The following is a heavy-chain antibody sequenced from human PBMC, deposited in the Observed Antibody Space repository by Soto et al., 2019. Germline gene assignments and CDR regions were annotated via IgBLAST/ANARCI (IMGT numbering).Heavy chain of an antibody. D-gene: IGHD3-22*01. V-gene: IGHV4-31*01. CDR2: IYYSGST. CDR3: ASLYESSGPFDY. Sequence: QVQLQEAGPGLVKPSQTLSLTCTVSGGSISSGGYYWSWIRQHPGKGLEWIGYIYYSGSTCYNPSLKIQDTISGNTSKNQFSLELSSVTAADTAVYYCASLYESSGPFDYWGQGTLVTVS. J-gene: IGHJ4*02. CDR1: GGSISSGGYY.